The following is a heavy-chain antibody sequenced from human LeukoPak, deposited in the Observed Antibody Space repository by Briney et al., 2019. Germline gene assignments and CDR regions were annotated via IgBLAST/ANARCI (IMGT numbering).Heavy chain of an antibody. V-gene: IGHV4-39*07. CDR2: IFYSGST. CDR3: ASGRTGYHLLPTKKHYDYYYMDV. CDR1: GGSISSSSYY. Sequence: SETLSLTCTVSGGSISSSSYYWAWIRQPPGKELKWIGSIFYSGSTYYNPSLKSRVTITVDTSKNQFSLKLTSVTAADTAVYCCASGRTGYHLLPTKKHYDYYYMDVWGKGTTVTVSS. D-gene: IGHD2-2*01. J-gene: IGHJ6*03.